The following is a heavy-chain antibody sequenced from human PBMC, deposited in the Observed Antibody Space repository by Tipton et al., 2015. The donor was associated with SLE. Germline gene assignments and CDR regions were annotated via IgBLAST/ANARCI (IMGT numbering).Heavy chain of an antibody. CDR3: ARGDNNSWRLRL. J-gene: IGHJ4*02. CDR1: GVSISSFY. V-gene: IGHV4-4*08. D-gene: IGHD2-21*02. CDR2: IYMDGNT. Sequence: TLSLTCTVSGVSISSFYWNWFRQLPGKRLEWIGCIYMDGNTHYNPSFKSRVTISVDRSKNQFSLKWSSVSAADTAVYYCARGDNNSWRLRLWGQGTLVTVSS.